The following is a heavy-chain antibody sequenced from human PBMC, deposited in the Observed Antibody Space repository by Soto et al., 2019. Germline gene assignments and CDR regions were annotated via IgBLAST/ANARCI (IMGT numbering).Heavy chain of an antibody. J-gene: IGHJ4*02. CDR2: IYWDDGK. CDR1: GFSLSASGVG. CDR3: AHDDVGQQGFDY. V-gene: IGHV2-5*02. D-gene: IGHD1-1*01. Sequence: QITLKESGPTLVKPTQTLTLTCTFSGFSLSASGVGVGWISQPPGRALEWLALIYWDDGKRYSPSLKSRLTITKDTSKNQVVLTMTNMDPVDTATYYCAHDDVGQQGFDYWGQGTLVTVSS.